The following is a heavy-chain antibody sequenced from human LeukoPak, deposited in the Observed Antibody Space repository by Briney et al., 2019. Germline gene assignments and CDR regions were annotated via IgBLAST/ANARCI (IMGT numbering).Heavy chain of an antibody. D-gene: IGHD3-10*01. CDR2: ITSKTDGETA. CDR1: GFTFSNAW. Sequence: GGSLRLSCVASGFTFSNAWMTWVRPAPGRGLERVGRITSKTDGETALYAAPVKGRLTISRDDSQNTLYLQMNSLKIEDTAVYYCTLYDSGKIDYWGQGTLVTVST. J-gene: IGHJ4*02. V-gene: IGHV3-15*01. CDR3: TLYDSGKIDY.